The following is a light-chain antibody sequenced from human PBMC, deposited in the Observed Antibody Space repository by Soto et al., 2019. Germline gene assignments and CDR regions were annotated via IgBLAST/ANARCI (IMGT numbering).Light chain of an antibody. Sequence: DIQVTQSPPTLSASVGDRVTITCRASQTISTWMAWYQQKPGKAPKLLIYDASSLESGVPSRFSGSGSGTDFTLTISCLQSEDFATYYCQQYYSYPPTFGQGTKVDI. CDR3: QQYYSYPPT. CDR2: DAS. CDR1: QTISTW. V-gene: IGKV1-5*01. J-gene: IGKJ1*01.